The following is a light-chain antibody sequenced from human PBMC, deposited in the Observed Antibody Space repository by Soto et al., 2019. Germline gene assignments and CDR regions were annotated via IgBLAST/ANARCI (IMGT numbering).Light chain of an antibody. CDR1: QSVSSY. CDR2: DAS. J-gene: IGKJ4*01. Sequence: EIVLTQSPATLSLSPGERATLSCRASQSVSSYLAWYQQKPGQAPRLLIYDASNRATGIPARFSGSGSGTDFTLTISSLEPEDFAVYYCQQRSNWPALTFGGGPKVESK. CDR3: QQRSNWPALT. V-gene: IGKV3-11*01.